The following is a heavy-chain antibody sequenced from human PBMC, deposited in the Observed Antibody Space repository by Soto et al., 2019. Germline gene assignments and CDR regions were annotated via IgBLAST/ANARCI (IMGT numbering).Heavy chain of an antibody. CDR1: GDSVSSNSAA. CDR3: ARVAAAGTRNYYYGMDV. V-gene: IGHV6-1*01. D-gene: IGHD6-13*01. Sequence: SQTLSLTCAISGDSVSSNSAAWNWIRQSPSRGLEWLGRTYYRSKWYNDYAVSVKSRITINPDTSKNQFSLQLNSVTPEDTAVYYCARVAAAGTRNYYYGMDVWGQGTSVIVSS. J-gene: IGHJ6*02. CDR2: TYYRSKWYN.